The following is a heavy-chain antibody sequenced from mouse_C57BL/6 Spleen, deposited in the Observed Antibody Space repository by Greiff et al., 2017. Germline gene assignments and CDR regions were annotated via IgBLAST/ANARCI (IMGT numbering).Heavy chain of an antibody. D-gene: IGHD2-13*01. CDR1: GYSITSGYY. V-gene: IGHV3-6*01. J-gene: IGHJ2*01. Sequence: DVQLQESGPGLVKPSQSMSLTCSVTGYSITSGYYWNWIRQFPGNKLEWMGYISYDGSNNYNPSLKNRISITRDTSKSQFFLKLNSVTTEDTATYYCAREDPMVTGFDYWGQGTTLTVAS. CDR2: ISYDGSN. CDR3: AREDPMVTGFDY.